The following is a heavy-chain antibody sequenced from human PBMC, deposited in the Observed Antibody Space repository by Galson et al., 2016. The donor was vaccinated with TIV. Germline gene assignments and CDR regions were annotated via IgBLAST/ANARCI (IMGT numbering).Heavy chain of an antibody. Sequence: SVKVSCKASGYSFTVYRVHWVRQAPGQGLEWMGWLHPQNGGANYAQKFQGRVTLTRDTSISTVYMELRRLKSDDTAVYFCTRGGGGAYTFDAFDIWGQGTMVTVSS. D-gene: IGHD2/OR15-2a*01. CDR1: GYSFTVYR. CDR2: LHPQNGGA. CDR3: TRGGGGAYTFDAFDI. V-gene: IGHV1-2*02. J-gene: IGHJ3*02.